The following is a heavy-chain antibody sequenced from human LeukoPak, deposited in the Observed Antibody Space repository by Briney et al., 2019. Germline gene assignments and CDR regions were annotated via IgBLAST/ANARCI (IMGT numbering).Heavy chain of an antibody. CDR3: AREKSYYEYAFDM. V-gene: IGHV3-53*01. J-gene: IGHJ3*02. CDR2: MYSGGGT. CDR1: GFSVTTKY. D-gene: IGHD3-22*01. Sequence: GGSLRLSCAASGFSVTTKYMSWVRQAPGKGLEWVSAMYSGGGTIYSDSVKGRFTISRDNSKNTLFLEMNSLRAEDTAVYYCAREKSYYEYAFDMWGQGTMVTVSS.